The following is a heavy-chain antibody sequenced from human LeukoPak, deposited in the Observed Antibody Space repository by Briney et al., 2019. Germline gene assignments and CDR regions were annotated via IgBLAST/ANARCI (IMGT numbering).Heavy chain of an antibody. J-gene: IGHJ5*02. CDR3: ARDWWFDP. CDR2: INSDGSTT. CDR1: GFTFSSYW. Sequence: GGSLRLSCAASGFTFSSYWMHWVRHAPGKGPMWVSRINSDGSTTDYADSVKGRFTISGDNAKSTLYLQMNILTAEDTAVYYCARDWWFDPWGQGTLVTVAS. V-gene: IGHV3-74*01.